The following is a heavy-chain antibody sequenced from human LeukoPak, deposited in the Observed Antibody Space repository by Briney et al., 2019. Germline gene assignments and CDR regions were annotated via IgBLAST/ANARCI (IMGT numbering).Heavy chain of an antibody. D-gene: IGHD2-8*02. CDR1: GGSISSYY. CDR2: IYYSGST. V-gene: IGHV4-59*01. J-gene: IGHJ3*02. CDR3: ARDLMVDPAFDI. Sequence: SETLSLXCTVSGGSISSYYWSWIRQPPGKGLEWIGYIYYSGSTNYNPSLKCRVTISVDTSKNQFSLKLSSVTAADTAVYYCARDLMVDPAFDIWGQGTMVTVSS.